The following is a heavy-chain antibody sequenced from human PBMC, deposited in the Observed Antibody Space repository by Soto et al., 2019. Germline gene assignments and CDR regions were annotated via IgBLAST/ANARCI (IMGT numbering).Heavy chain of an antibody. J-gene: IGHJ6*02. CDR2: VYYGGST. CDR3: AGGDYYHSSGYYFYYYTMDV. V-gene: IGHV4-39*01. D-gene: IGHD3-22*01. Sequence: SETLSLTCTVSGGSISSSSYYWGWIRQPPGKGLEWIGNVYYGGSTYYNPSLKSRVTISVETSKSQFPLKLSSVTAADTPVYYCAGGDYYHSSGYYFYYYTMDVWGQGTTVTVSS. CDR1: GGSISSSSYY.